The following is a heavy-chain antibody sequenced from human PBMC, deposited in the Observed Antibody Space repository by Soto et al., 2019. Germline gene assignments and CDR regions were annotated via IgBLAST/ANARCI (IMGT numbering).Heavy chain of an antibody. Sequence: ASVKASCKASGYTFTSYYMHWVRQAPGQGLEWMGIINPSGGSTSYAQKFQGRVTMTRDTSTSTVYMELSSLRFEDTAVYYCARRFPPYYDFWSGHDAFDIWGQGTMVTVSS. CDR2: INPSGGST. D-gene: IGHD3-3*01. J-gene: IGHJ3*02. CDR3: ARRFPPYYDFWSGHDAFDI. CDR1: GYTFTSYY. V-gene: IGHV1-46*03.